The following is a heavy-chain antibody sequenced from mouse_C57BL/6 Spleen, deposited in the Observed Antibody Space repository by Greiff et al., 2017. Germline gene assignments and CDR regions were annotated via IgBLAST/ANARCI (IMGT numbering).Heavy chain of an antibody. J-gene: IGHJ2*01. CDR2: LLPGSGST. V-gene: IGHV1-9*01. CDR1: GYTFTGYW. Sequence: QVQLQQSGAELMKPGASVYLSCTATGYTFTGYWIEWVKQTPGHGLEWIGELLPGSGSTNYNEKFKGKATFTADTSSNTAYMQLSSLKTEDSAIYYCARRGLTGTWGDLDCWGQGTNLTVS. CDR3: ARRGLTGTWGDLDC. D-gene: IGHD4-1*01.